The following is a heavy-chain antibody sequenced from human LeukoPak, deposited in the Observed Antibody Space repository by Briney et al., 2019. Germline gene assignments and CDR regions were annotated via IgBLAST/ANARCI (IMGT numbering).Heavy chain of an antibody. J-gene: IGHJ3*01. CDR2: TYFWSKRYN. CDR1: GDSVSSDSTA. CDR3: AREGGDAFDV. V-gene: IGHV6-1*01. Sequence: SQTLSLTCALSGDSVSSDSTAWNWIRQSPSRGLEWLGRTYFWSKRYNDYAVSVKSRITINPDTSKNQLSLQLNSVTPEDTAVYYCAREGGDAFDVWGQGTMVTVSS. D-gene: IGHD1-26*01.